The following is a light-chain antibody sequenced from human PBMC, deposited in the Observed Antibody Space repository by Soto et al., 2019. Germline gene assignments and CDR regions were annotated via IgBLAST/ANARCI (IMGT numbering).Light chain of an antibody. Sequence: SLLTQPASVTGSPGQSITISCTGTSSDVGGYNYVSWYQQHPGKAPKLMIYDVRNRPSGVSNRFSGSKSVNTASLTISGLQAEVEADYYCSSYTPTSTYVFGTGTKVTVL. J-gene: IGLJ1*01. CDR1: SSDVGGYNY. V-gene: IGLV2-14*01. CDR3: SSYTPTSTYV. CDR2: DVR.